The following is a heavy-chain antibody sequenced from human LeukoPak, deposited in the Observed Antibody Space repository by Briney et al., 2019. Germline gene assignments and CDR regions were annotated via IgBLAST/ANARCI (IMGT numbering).Heavy chain of an antibody. Sequence: GGSLRLSCATSGFTFSSYAMSWVRQAPGKGLEWVSAISDSGGSTYYADSVKGRFTISRDNSKNTLYLQMNSLRAEDTAVYYCAKPVDIVATIDYWGQGTLVTVSS. D-gene: IGHD5-12*01. CDR3: AKPVDIVATIDY. CDR1: GFTFSSYA. J-gene: IGHJ4*02. V-gene: IGHV3-23*01. CDR2: ISDSGGST.